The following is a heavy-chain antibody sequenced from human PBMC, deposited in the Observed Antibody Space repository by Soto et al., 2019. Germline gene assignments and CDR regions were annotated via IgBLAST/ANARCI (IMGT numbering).Heavy chain of an antibody. CDR2: ISGSGGST. CDR3: AKDFYDILTGYFMA. D-gene: IGHD3-9*01. CDR1: GFTFSSYA. J-gene: IGHJ5*02. Sequence: EVQLLESGGGLVQPGGSLRLSCAASGFTFSSYAMSWVRQAPGKGLEWVSAISGSGGSTYYADSVKGRLTISRDNSKNPLYLQMNSLRAEDTAVYYCAKDFYDILTGYFMAWGQGTLVTVSS. V-gene: IGHV3-23*01.